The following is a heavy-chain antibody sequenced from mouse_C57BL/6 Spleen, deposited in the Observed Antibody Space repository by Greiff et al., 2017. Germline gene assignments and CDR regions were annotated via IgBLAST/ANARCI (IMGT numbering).Heavy chain of an antibody. V-gene: IGHV2-9-1*01. CDR3: ARKTAQSTRCAMDY. CDR1: GFSLTSYA. CDR2: IWTGGGT. D-gene: IGHD3-2*02. Sequence: VKLVESGPGLVAPSQSLSITCTVSGFSLTSYAISWVRQPPGKGLEWLGVIWTGGGTNYNSALKSRLSISKDNSKSQVFLKMNRLQTDDTARYYCARKTAQSTRCAMDYWGQGASVTVSS. J-gene: IGHJ4*01.